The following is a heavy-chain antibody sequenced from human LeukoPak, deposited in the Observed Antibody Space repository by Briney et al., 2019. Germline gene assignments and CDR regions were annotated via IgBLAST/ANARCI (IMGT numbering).Heavy chain of an antibody. CDR3: ARGDYDSPWYFDL. J-gene: IGHJ2*01. CDR1: GYMFTSYY. CDR2: INPSGGST. D-gene: IGHD4-17*01. Sequence: GASVKVSCKASGYMFTSYYMHWVRQAPGQGLEWMGIINPSGGSTSYAQKFQGRVSMTRDTSTSTVHMELSSLRSEDTAVYYCARGDYDSPWYFDLWGRGTLVTVSS. V-gene: IGHV1-46*01.